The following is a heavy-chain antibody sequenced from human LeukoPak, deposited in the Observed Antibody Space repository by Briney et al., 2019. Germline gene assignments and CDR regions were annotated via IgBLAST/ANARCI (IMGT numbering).Heavy chain of an antibody. J-gene: IGHJ3*02. V-gene: IGHV3-9*03. CDR2: ISWNSGSI. CDR3: AKDISQWLGGSAFDI. CDR1: GFTFDDYA. Sequence: PGGSLRLSCAASGFTFDDYAMHWVRQAPGKGLEWVSGISWNSGSIGYADSVKGRFTISRDNAKNSLYLQMNSLRAEDMALYYCAKDISQWLGGSAFDIWGQGTMVTVSS. D-gene: IGHD6-19*01.